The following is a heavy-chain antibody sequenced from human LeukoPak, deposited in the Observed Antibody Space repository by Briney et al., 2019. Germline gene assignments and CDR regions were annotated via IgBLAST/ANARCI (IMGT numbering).Heavy chain of an antibody. CDR2: MHYSGIT. V-gene: IGHV4-39*01. D-gene: IGHD5-12*01. CDR1: GGAISSGSHY. CDR3: ARYPYSDSGVWQAFDY. J-gene: IGHJ4*02. Sequence: SDTLSLTCIFSGGAISSGSHYWGWILQPPGKGLEWIGSMHYSGITYYNPSLTGRVTISVDTSKNQFSLSLSSVTAADTAVYYCARYPYSDSGVWQAFDYWGQGTLVTVSS.